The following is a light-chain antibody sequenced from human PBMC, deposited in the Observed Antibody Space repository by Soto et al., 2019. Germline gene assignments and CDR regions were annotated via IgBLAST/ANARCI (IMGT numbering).Light chain of an antibody. Sequence: EIVLTQSPGTLSVSPGERATLSCWASQSLSSSYLAWYQQKPGQAPRLLIYATSSRATGIPDRFSGSGSGTDFHLTISRLEPEDSAVYYWQEYGSTRTFGQGTKVEIK. CDR2: ATS. J-gene: IGKJ1*01. CDR3: QEYGSTRT. V-gene: IGKV3-20*01. CDR1: QSLSSSY.